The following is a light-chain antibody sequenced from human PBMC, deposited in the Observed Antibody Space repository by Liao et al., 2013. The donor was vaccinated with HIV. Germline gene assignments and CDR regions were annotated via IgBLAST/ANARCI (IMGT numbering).Light chain of an antibody. CDR3: QVWDSRSDHGV. V-gene: IGLV3-25*02. CDR2: QDT. Sequence: SYELTQPPSVSVSPGQTARITCSRDSLPKQYTSWYQQKPGQAPVLVIYQDTERPSGIPERFSGSNSGNTATLTINRVEAGDEADYYCQVWDSRSDHGVFGGGTKLTVL. CDR1: SLPKQY. J-gene: IGLJ2*01.